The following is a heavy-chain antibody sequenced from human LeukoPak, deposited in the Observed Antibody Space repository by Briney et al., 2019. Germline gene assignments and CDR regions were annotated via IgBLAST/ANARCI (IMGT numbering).Heavy chain of an antibody. Sequence: GASVKVSCKASGGTLSSFHISWIRQAPGQGLEWMGGIIPLFGTTTYAQKFQGRVTMTEDTSTDTAYMELSSLRSEDTAVYYCATDIAVAGTRINWFDPWGQGTLVTVSS. CDR3: ATDIAVAGTRINWFDP. CDR1: GGTLSSFH. V-gene: IGHV1-69*06. J-gene: IGHJ5*02. D-gene: IGHD6-19*01. CDR2: IIPLFGTT.